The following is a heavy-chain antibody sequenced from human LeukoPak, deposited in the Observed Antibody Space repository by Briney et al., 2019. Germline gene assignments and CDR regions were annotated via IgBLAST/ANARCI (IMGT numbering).Heavy chain of an antibody. J-gene: IGHJ4*02. CDR3: ARDFGPFWSGYRNYFDY. D-gene: IGHD3-3*01. Sequence: ASVKVSCKASGYTFTSYGISWVRQAPGQGLEWMGWISAYNGNTNYAQKLQGRVTMTTDTSTSTAYMELRSLRSDDTAVYYCARDFGPFWSGYRNYFDYWGQGTLVTVPS. CDR2: ISAYNGNT. V-gene: IGHV1-18*01. CDR1: GYTFTSYG.